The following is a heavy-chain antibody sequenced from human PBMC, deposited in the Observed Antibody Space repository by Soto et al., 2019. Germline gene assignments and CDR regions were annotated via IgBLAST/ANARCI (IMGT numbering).Heavy chain of an antibody. V-gene: IGHV3-23*01. D-gene: IGHD5-12*01. CDR2: ISGSGGST. J-gene: IGHJ6*03. CDR1: GFTFSSYP. CDR3: AKDAEEREWLRLALYYYYMDV. Sequence: PGGSLRLSCAASGFTFSSYPMSWVRQAPGKGLEWVSAISGSGGSTYYADSVKGRFTISRDNSKNTLYLQMNSLRAEDTAVYYCAKDAEEREWLRLALYYYYMDVWGKGTTVTVSS.